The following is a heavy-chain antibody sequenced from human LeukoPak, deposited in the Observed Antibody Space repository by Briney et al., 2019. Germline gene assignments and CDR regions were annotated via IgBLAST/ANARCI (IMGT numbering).Heavy chain of an antibody. J-gene: IGHJ4*02. CDR3: ARDDRSSWYYFDY. CDR1: GFTFSSYN. Sequence: PGGSLRLSSAATGFTFSSYNMNWVCQAPGKGLEWVSYISSSSSTIYYADSVKGRFTISRDNAKNSLYLQMNSPRAEDTAMYYCARDDRSSWYYFDYWGQGTLVTVSS. D-gene: IGHD6-13*01. CDR2: ISSSSSTI. V-gene: IGHV3-48*01.